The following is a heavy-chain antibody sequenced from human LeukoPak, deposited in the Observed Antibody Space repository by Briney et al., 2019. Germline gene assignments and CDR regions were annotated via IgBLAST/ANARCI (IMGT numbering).Heavy chain of an antibody. D-gene: IGHD6-19*01. Sequence: SETLSLTCTVSGGSISSSSYYWGWIRQPPGKGLEWIGSIYYSGSTNYNPSLKSRVTISVDTSKNQFSLKLSSVTAADTAVYYCARRTIAVAGRRPYYFDYWGQGPLVTVSS. CDR3: ARRTIAVAGRRPYYFDY. V-gene: IGHV4-39*07. CDR2: IYYSGST. J-gene: IGHJ4*02. CDR1: GGSISSSSYY.